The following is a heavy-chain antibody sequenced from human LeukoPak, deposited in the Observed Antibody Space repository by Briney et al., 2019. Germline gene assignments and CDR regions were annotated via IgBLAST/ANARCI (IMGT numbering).Heavy chain of an antibody. V-gene: IGHV3-30*18. Sequence: QPGGSLRLSCAASGFTFSSYGMHWVRQAPGKGLEWVAVISFDGSNKYYVDSVKGRFTISRDNSKNTLYLQMNNLRAEDTAVYYCAKAPVGRFGELPLGYYYMDVWGKGTTVTVSS. J-gene: IGHJ6*03. D-gene: IGHD3-10*01. CDR3: AKAPVGRFGELPLGYYYMDV. CDR1: GFTFSSYG. CDR2: ISFDGSNK.